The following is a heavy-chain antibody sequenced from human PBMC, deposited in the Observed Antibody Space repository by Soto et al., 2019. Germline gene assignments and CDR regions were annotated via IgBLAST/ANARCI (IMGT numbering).Heavy chain of an antibody. CDR2: ISHSGST. CDR1: GADINSGGFT. V-gene: IGHV4-31*03. J-gene: IGHJ4*02. CDR3: AKYRRTEAEGFTLDY. Sequence: PSETLSLTCSVSGADINSGGFTWTWIRQHAGKGLEWLGYISHSGSTDYNPSLKSRLSISGDTSKNHFSLTLNSVNAADTAVYYCAKYRRTEAEGFTLDYWGRGTLVTVSS. D-gene: IGHD6-13*01.